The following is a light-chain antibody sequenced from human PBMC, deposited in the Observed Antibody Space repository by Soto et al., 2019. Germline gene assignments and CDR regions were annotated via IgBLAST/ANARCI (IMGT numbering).Light chain of an antibody. CDR2: DAS. J-gene: IGKJ5*01. CDR3: QQRSNWIT. V-gene: IGKV3-11*01. Sequence: EIVLTQSPATLSLSPGVRATLSCRASQSVSSYLAWYQQKPGQAPRLLIYDASSRATGIPARFSGSGSGTDFTLTISSLEPEDFAVYYCQQRSNWITFGQGTRLEIK. CDR1: QSVSSY.